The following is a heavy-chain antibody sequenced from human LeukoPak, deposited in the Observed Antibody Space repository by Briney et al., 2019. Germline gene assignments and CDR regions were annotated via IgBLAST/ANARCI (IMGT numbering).Heavy chain of an antibody. J-gene: IGHJ4*02. CDR3: ASHYSSGSYRYTGSFDS. CDR2: INHSGTT. V-gene: IGHV4-34*01. D-gene: IGHD3-16*02. Sequence: PSETLSLTCALYGGSFSDYYWRWIRQPPRKGLEWIGEINHSGTTNYSPSLKSRVSISVDTSKTQFSLKLNSVTAADAAMYYCASHYSSGSYRYTGSFDSWGQGMLVNVSS. CDR1: GGSFSDYY.